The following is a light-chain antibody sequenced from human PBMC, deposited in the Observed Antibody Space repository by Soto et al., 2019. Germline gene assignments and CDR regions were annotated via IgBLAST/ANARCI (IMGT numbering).Light chain of an antibody. CDR1: ISNIGRNI. V-gene: IGLV1-44*01. Sequence: QSVLTQPRSASGTPGQRVTISCSGGISNIGRNIVNWYKQLPGTAPKLLIYSNHQRPSGVPDRFSGSKSGTSASLAISGLQSEDEAEYFCASWDDSLNGFYVFGTGTKVTVL. J-gene: IGLJ1*01. CDR3: ASWDDSLNGFYV. CDR2: SNH.